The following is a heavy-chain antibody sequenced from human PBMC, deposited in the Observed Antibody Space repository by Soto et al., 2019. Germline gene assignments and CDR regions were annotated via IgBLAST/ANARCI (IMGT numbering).Heavy chain of an antibody. CDR2: ISSRSSTI. CDR3: ARRFHDSSGSYPFDP. CDR1: GFTFSDYY. Sequence: GGSLRLSCAASGFTFSDYYMSWIRQAPGKGLEWVSYISSRSSTIFYADSVKGRFTISRDNAKNTLYLQMNSLRAEDTAVYYCARRFHDSSGSYPFDPWGQGTLVTVSS. D-gene: IGHD3-22*01. J-gene: IGHJ5*02. V-gene: IGHV3-11*04.